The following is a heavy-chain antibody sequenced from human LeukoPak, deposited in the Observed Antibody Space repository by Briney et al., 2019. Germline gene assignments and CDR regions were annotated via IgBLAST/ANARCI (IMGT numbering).Heavy chain of an antibody. Sequence: PGGSLRLSCAASGFTVSSNYMSWVRRAPGKGLEWVSVIYSGGSTYYADSVKGRFTISRDNSKNTLYLQMNSLRAEDTAVYYCARDAYLYAFDIWGQGTMVTVSS. J-gene: IGHJ3*02. V-gene: IGHV3-66*01. CDR2: IYSGGST. D-gene: IGHD2-8*01. CDR3: ARDAYLYAFDI. CDR1: GFTVSSNY.